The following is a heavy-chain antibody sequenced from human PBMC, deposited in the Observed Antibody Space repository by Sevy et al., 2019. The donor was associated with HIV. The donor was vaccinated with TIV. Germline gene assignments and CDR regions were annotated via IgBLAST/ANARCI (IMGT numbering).Heavy chain of an antibody. D-gene: IGHD5-18*01. J-gene: IGHJ6*02. V-gene: IGHV3-9*01. CDR1: GFTFDDYA. CDR2: ISWNSGSI. Sequence: GGSLRLSCAASGFTFDDYAMHWVRQAPGKGLEWVSGISWNSGSIGYADSVKGRFTISRDNAKNSLYLQMNSLRAEDTALYYCAKDSGGSYDYYYYYGMDVWGQGTTVTASS. CDR3: AKDSGGSYDYYYYYGMDV.